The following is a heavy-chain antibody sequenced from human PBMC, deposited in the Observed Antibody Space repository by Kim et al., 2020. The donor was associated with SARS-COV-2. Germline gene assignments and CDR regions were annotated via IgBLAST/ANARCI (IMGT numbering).Heavy chain of an antibody. J-gene: IGHJ6*02. CDR3: ARNGRRLPLGVGGSGMDV. D-gene: IGHD6-25*01. CDR2: INHSGST. CDR1: GGSFSGYY. V-gene: IGHV4-34*01. Sequence: SETLSLTCAVYGGSFSGYYWSWIRQPPGKGLEWIGEINHSGSTNYNPSLKSRVTISVDTSKNQFSLKLSSVTAADTAVYYCARNGRRLPLGVGGSGMDVWGQGTTVTVSS.